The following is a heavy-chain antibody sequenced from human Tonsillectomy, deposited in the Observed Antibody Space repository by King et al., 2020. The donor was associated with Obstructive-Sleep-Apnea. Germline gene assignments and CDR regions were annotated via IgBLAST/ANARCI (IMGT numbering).Heavy chain of an antibody. CDR3: ARDVRRPLYFDY. CDR1: GCSLSSGGYY. CDR2: IYFSWGT. J-gene: IGHJ4*02. V-gene: IGHV4-31*03. Sequence: VQLQESGPGLVEPSQTLSLTCTFSGCSLSSGGYYWGLVPQHPGKGPEWIWYIYFSWGTYYHPSLKSRVTISVDTSKNQFSLKLSSVTAADTAVYYCARDVRRPLYFDYWGQGTLVTVSS.